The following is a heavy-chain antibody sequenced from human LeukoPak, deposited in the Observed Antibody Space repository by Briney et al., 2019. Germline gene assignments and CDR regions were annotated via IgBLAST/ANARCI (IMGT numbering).Heavy chain of an antibody. CDR3: AISGSYLYGMDV. V-gene: IGHV1-18*01. J-gene: IGHJ6*02. Sequence: GATLKVSCMASGDAFTSYGISWVRQAPGQGLEWMGRNSAYDGNTNYAQKLQGRVTMTTDTSTSTAYMELRSLRSDDTAVYYCAISGSYLYGMDVWGQGTTVTVSS. D-gene: IGHD1-26*01. CDR1: GDAFTSYG. CDR2: NSAYDGNT.